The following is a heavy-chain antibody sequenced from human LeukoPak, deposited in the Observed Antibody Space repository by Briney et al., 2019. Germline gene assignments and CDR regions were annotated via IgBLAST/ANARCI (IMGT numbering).Heavy chain of an antibody. D-gene: IGHD3-10*01. CDR2: INPNSGGT. Sequence: ASVKVSCKASGYTFTGYYMHWVRPAPGQGLEWMGWINPNSGGTNYAQKFQGRVTMTRDTSISTAYMELSRLRSDDTAVYYCARSLYYYGSGSYRAFYYFDYWGQGTLVTVSS. CDR1: GYTFTGYY. CDR3: ARSLYYYGSGSYRAFYYFDY. V-gene: IGHV1-2*02. J-gene: IGHJ4*02.